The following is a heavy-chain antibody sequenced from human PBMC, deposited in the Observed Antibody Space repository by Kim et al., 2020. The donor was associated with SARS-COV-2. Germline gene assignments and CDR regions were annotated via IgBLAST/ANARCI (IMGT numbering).Heavy chain of an antibody. J-gene: IGHJ6*03. Sequence: VKGRFTISRDNSKNTLYLHMNSLRADDTAVYFCARGRFCSSSNCYSYMDVWGKGTTVIVSS. CDR3: ARGRFCSSSNCYSYMDV. V-gene: IGHV3-30*07. D-gene: IGHD2-2*01.